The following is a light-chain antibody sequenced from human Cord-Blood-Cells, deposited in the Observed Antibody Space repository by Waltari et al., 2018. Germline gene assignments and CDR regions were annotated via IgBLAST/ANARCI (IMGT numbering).Light chain of an antibody. V-gene: IGLV2-14*01. CDR1: SSDVGGYNY. Sequence: QSALTQPASVSGSPGQSITLPCTGTSSDVGGYNYVSWYQQPPGKAPKLMIYDVSNRPSGVSNRFSGSKSGNTASLTISGLQAEDEADYYCSSYTSSSTVVFGGGTKLTVL. CDR2: DVS. CDR3: SSYTSSSTVV. J-gene: IGLJ2*01.